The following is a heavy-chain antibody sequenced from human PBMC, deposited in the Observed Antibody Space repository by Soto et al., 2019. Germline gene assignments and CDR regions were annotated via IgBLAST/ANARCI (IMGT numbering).Heavy chain of an antibody. D-gene: IGHD3-22*01. V-gene: IGHV3-15*07. CDR1: SFTFSNAW. CDR2: IKSKTDGGTT. J-gene: IGHJ4*02. Sequence: PGGSLRLSCAASSFTFSNAWMNWVRQAPGKGLEWVGRIKSKTDGGTTDYAAPVKGRFTISRDDSKNTLYLQMNSLKTEDTAVYYCTTDPVTMIVVVPSSGWGQGTLVTVPQ. CDR3: TTDPVTMIVVVPSSG.